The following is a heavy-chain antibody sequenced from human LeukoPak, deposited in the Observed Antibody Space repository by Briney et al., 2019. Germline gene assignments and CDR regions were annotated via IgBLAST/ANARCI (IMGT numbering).Heavy chain of an antibody. J-gene: IGHJ4*02. V-gene: IGHV3-66*01. CDR3: ARDLGIAVAGTNDY. D-gene: IGHD6-19*01. CDR2: IYSGGST. CDR1: GFTVSSTY. Sequence: GGSLRLSCAASGFTVSSTYMSWVRQAPGKGLEWVSIIYSGGSTYYADSVKGRFTISRDNSKNTPYLQLNSLRAEDTAVYYCARDLGIAVAGTNDYWGQGTLVTVSS.